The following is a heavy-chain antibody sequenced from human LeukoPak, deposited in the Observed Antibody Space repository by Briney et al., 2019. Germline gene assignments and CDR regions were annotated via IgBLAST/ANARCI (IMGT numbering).Heavy chain of an antibody. J-gene: IGHJ3*02. D-gene: IGHD2-15*01. CDR1: GYTFTSYD. Sequence: ASVKVSCKASGYTFTSYDINWVRQTTGQGLAWMGWMNPNSGNTGYAQKFQGRVTMTRNTSISTAYMELSSLRSEDTAVYYCARPGSSSDAFDIWGQGTMVTVSS. CDR3: ARPGSSSDAFDI. V-gene: IGHV1-8*01. CDR2: MNPNSGNT.